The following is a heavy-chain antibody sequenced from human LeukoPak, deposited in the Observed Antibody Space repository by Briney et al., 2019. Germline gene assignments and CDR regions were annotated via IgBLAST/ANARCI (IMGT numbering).Heavy chain of an antibody. J-gene: IGHJ3*02. CDR2: IYYSGST. D-gene: IGHD3-10*01. Sequence: PSETLSLTCTVSGGSISSYYWSWIRQPPGKGLEWIGYIYYSGSTNYNPSLKSRVTISVDTSKNQFSLKLSSVTAADTAVYYCARHDSLLWFGELFNASDIWGQGTVVTVSS. CDR3: ARHDSLLWFGELFNASDI. V-gene: IGHV4-59*08. CDR1: GGSISSYY.